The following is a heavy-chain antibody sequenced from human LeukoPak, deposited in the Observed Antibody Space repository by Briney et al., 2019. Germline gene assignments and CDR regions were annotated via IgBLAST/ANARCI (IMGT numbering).Heavy chain of an antibody. J-gene: IGHJ5*02. Sequence: GGSLRLSCAASGFTFSSYAMSWVRQAPGKGLEWVSSLSGSGGSTYYADSVKGRFTISRDNSKNTLYLQMDSLRAEDTAVYLCAKGDVDTAMVQFHPWGQGTLVTVSS. CDR1: GFTFSSYA. CDR2: LSGSGGST. CDR3: AKGDVDTAMVQFHP. D-gene: IGHD5-18*01. V-gene: IGHV3-23*01.